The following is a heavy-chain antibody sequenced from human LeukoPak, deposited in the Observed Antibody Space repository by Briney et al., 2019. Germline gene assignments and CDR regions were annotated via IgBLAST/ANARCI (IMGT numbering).Heavy chain of an antibody. Sequence: SETLSLTCTVSGGSISSYYWGWIRQPPGKGLEWIGYIYYSGSTYYNPSLKSRVTMSVDTSKNQFSLKLSSVTAADTAVYYCARGATYYYDSSGYSNWFDPWGQGTLVTVSS. CDR1: GGSISSYY. J-gene: IGHJ5*02. CDR2: IYYSGST. V-gene: IGHV4-59*12. D-gene: IGHD3-22*01. CDR3: ARGATYYYDSSGYSNWFDP.